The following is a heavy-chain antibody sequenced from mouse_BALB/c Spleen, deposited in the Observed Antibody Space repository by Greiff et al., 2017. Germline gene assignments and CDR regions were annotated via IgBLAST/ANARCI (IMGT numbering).Heavy chain of an antibody. D-gene: IGHD2-3*01. CDR1: GFTFSDYY. CDR3: ARDWDGYYRFFAY. Sequence: EVKLVESGGGLVKPGGSLKLSCAASGFTFSDYYMYWVRQTPEKRLEWVATISDGGSYTYYPDSVKGRFTISRDNAKNNLYLQMSSLKSEDTAMYYCARDWDGYYRFFAYWGQGTLVTVSA. V-gene: IGHV5-4*02. CDR2: ISDGGSYT. J-gene: IGHJ3*01.